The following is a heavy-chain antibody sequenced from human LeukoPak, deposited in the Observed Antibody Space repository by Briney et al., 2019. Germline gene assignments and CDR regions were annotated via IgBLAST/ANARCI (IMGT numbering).Heavy chain of an antibody. D-gene: IGHD3-10*01. V-gene: IGHV3-53*01. CDR2: IYSGGST. J-gene: IGHJ4*02. CDR1: GFTVSSNY. Sequence: PGGSLRLSCAASGFTVSSNYMSWVRQAPGKGLEWVSVIYSGGSTYYADSVKGRSTISRDNSKNTLYLQMNSLRAEDTAVYYCARPTSDYYGSGSYGYWGQGTLVTVSS. CDR3: ARPTSDYYGSGSYGY.